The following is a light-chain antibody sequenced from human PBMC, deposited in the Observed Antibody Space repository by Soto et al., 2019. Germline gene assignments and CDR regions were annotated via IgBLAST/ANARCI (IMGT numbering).Light chain of an antibody. CDR2: EAS. CDR1: SSDIGGYDH. Sequence: QSALTQPPSASGSPGQSVTISCTGTSSDIGGYDHVSWYRQDPGKAPKVMIYEASNRPSGVPDRFSGSKSGNTASLTISGLQAADEADYYCSLYTSENTYVFGTGTKLTVL. V-gene: IGLV2-18*01. CDR3: SLYTSENTYV. J-gene: IGLJ1*01.